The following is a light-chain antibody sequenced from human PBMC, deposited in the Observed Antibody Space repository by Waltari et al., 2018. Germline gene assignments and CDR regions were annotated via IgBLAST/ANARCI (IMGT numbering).Light chain of an antibody. J-gene: IGKJ4*01. CDR3: MQSIKDPLT. CDR1: QSLLHSNGNTY. Sequence: IVMTQTPVSLPVTPGEPASISCRSNQSLLHSNGNTYLDWYQQRPGQSPRLLIYKVANRPSGVSDRFSGSGSGTDFTLRISRVEPEDVGVYYCMQSIKDPLTFGGGTKVEIK. CDR2: KVA. V-gene: IGKV2D-29*02.